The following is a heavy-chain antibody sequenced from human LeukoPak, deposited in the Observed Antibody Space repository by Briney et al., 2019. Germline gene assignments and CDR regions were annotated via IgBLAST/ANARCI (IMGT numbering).Heavy chain of an antibody. J-gene: IGHJ6*02. CDR1: GFTFISYG. D-gene: IGHD6-6*01. V-gene: IGHV3-30*18. CDR3: AKARPAIAARVGYYYGLDV. CDR2: ISYDGSNK. Sequence: GGSLRLSCAASGFTFISYGVHWVRQAPGKGLEWVAVISYDGSNKYYADSVKGRFTISRDNSKNTLYLQMNTLRAEDTAVYYCAKARPAIAARVGYYYGLDVWGQGTTVTVSS.